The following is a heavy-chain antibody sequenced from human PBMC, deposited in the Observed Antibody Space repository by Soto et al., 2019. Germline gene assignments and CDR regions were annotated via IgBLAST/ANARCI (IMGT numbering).Heavy chain of an antibody. CDR1: GYTFTGYY. CDR2: INPNSGGT. D-gene: IGHD3-3*01. CDR3: ARGRFWSGYPIYYYGMDV. J-gene: IGHJ6*02. Sequence: QVQLVQSGAEVKKPGASVKVSCKASGYTFTGYYMHWVRQAPGQGLEWMGWINPNSGGTNYAQKFQGRVTMTRDRSISTAYMELSRLRSDDTAVYYCARGRFWSGYPIYYYGMDVWGQGTTVTVSS. V-gene: IGHV1-2*02.